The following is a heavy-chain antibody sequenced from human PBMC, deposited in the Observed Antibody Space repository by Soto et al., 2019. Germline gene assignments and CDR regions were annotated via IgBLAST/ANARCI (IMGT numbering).Heavy chain of an antibody. V-gene: IGHV3-23*01. CDR3: AKDSSGYYQFDY. J-gene: IGHJ4*02. CDR2: ISGSGGST. CDR1: GFTFSSYA. D-gene: IGHD3-22*01. Sequence: EVQLLESGGGLVQPGGSLRLSCAASGFTFSSYAMSWVRQAPGKGLEWVSAISGSGGSTYYADSVKGQFTISRDNSKNTLYLQMNSLRAEDTAVYYCAKDSSGYYQFDYWGQGTLVTVSS.